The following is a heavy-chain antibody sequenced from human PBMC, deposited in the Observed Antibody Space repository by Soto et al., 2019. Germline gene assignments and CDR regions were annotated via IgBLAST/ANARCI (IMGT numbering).Heavy chain of an antibody. D-gene: IGHD3-10*01. CDR3: ARAFGVSPYYYYGMDV. J-gene: IGHJ6*02. CDR1: GYTFSSYG. Sequence: GSVKVSCQASGYTFSSYGISWVGQAPGQGLEWMGWISAYNGNTNYAQKLQGRVTMTTDTSTSTAYMELRSLRSDDTAVYYCARAFGVSPYYYYGMDVWGQGTTVTVSS. CDR2: ISAYNGNT. V-gene: IGHV1-18*04.